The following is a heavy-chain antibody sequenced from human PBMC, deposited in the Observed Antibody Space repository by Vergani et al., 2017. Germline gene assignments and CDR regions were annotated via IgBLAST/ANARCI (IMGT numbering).Heavy chain of an antibody. V-gene: IGHV1-46*02. D-gene: IGHD2-15*01. CDR3: ARSIGYCTSGSCRPYYFDV. CDR1: GYIFKNYY. CDR2: VNFVTGAA. J-gene: IGHJ4*02. Sequence: QVQLVQSGAAVKKPGASAKVSCTASGYIFKNYYMHWLRLAPGQGFQWMGVVNFVTGAATSPQKFEGRITMTRDTSTAPFYMDLSSLKYEDTAIYYCARSIGYCTSGSCRPYYFDVWGRGTLVTVSS.